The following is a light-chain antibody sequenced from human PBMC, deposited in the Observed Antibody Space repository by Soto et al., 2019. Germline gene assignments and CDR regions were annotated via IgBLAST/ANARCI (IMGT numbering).Light chain of an antibody. CDR3: SSCTSSSSYV. CDR2: EVS. J-gene: IGLJ1*01. V-gene: IGLV2-14*01. Sequence: QSVLAQPASVSGSPGQSITISCTGTSSDVGAYNYVSWYQQHPGKAPKLMIYEVSNRPSGVSNRFSGSKSGNTASLTIFGLQAEDEADYYCSSCTSSSSYVFGTGTKVTVL. CDR1: SSDVGAYNY.